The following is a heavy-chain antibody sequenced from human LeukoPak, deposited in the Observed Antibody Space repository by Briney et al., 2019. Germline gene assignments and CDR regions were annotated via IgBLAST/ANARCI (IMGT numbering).Heavy chain of an antibody. CDR3: ARNFSYGSGSPLGY. CDR1: GGSFSGYY. J-gene: IGHJ4*02. V-gene: IGHV4-34*01. CDR2: INHSGST. D-gene: IGHD3-10*01. Sequence: SETLSLTCAVYGGSFSGYYWSWIRQPPGKGLEWIGEINHSGSTNYNPSLKSRVTISVDTSKNQFSLKLSSVTAADTAVYYCARNFSYGSGSPLGYWGQGTLVTVSS.